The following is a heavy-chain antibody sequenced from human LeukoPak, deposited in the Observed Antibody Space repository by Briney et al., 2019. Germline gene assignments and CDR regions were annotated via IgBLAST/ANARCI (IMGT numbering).Heavy chain of an antibody. J-gene: IGHJ4*02. CDR2: IKQDGSEK. V-gene: IGHV3-7*01. D-gene: IGHD5-24*01. CDR3: ARDGSARWLPFRLSSRPYDY. CDR1: GFSVSNNY. Sequence: PGGSLRLSCAASGFSVSNNYMSWVRQAPGKGLEWVANIKQDGSEKYYVDSVKGRFTISRDNAKNSLYLQMNSLRAEDTAVYYCARDGSARWLPFRLSSRPYDYWGQGTLVTVSS.